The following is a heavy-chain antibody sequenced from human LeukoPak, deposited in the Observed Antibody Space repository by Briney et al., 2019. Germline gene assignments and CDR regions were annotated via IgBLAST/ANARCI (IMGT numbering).Heavy chain of an antibody. J-gene: IGHJ4*02. CDR3: ARGRTPYCRSTTCYARLDY. D-gene: IGHD2-2*01. Sequence: GGSLRLSCAASGFTFSNHAMHWVRQGPGKGLEWVALISFDESTNYSADSVKGRFTISRDNSKNTQYLQMNSLRPEDTAVYNCARGRTPYCRSTTCYARLDYWGQGTLVTVSS. V-gene: IGHV3-30*04. CDR2: ISFDESTN. CDR1: GFTFSNHA.